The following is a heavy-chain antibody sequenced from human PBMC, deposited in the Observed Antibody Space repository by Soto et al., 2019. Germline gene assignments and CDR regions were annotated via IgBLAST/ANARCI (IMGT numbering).Heavy chain of an antibody. Sequence: PSETMSLTCTVSGGSISSGDYYWSWIRQPPGKGLEWIGYIYYSGSTYYNPSLKSRVTISVDTSKNQFSLKLSSVTTADTAVYYCARDSSSGDYYYGMDVWGQGTTVTVSS. J-gene: IGHJ6*02. V-gene: IGHV4-30-4*01. CDR3: ARDSSSGDYYYGMDV. CDR1: GGSISSGDYY. CDR2: IYYSGST. D-gene: IGHD6-13*01.